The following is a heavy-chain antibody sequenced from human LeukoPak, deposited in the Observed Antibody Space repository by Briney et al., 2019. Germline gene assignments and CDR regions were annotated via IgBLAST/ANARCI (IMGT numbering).Heavy chain of an antibody. Sequence: SETLSLTCAVSGVSFSGYYWSWFRQPPGKGLEWIGEINHSGSTNYNPSLTSRATISVDASKNQFYLRMTSVIAADTAIYYCANGRWEVPDYWGQGTLVFVSS. D-gene: IGHD1-26*01. CDR1: GVSFSGYY. J-gene: IGHJ4*02. CDR3: ANGRWEVPDY. V-gene: IGHV4-34*01. CDR2: INHSGST.